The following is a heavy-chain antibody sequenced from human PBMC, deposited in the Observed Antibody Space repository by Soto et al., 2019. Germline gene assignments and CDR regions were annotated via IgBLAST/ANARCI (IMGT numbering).Heavy chain of an antibody. CDR2: IHYSGST. V-gene: IGHV4-31*03. D-gene: IGHD3-22*01. CDR1: GDSIGTGGYY. CDR3: ATNHDDISGRTPLLFDS. Sequence: QVQLQESGPGLVKPSQTLSLTCTVSGDSIGTGGYYWDWIRQHPGKGPEWIGYIHYSGSTYYNPSLKSRPTISLYTSKNQFSLHLSSVTAADTAVYYCATNHDDISGRTPLLFDSWGQGTLVTVSS. J-gene: IGHJ4*02.